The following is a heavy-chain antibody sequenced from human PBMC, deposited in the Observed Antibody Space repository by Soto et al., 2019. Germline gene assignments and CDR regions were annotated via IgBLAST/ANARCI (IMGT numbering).Heavy chain of an antibody. V-gene: IGHV1-2*04. J-gene: IGHJ5*02. CDR3: ARALSGYDFWSGYPNLFDP. D-gene: IGHD3-3*01. CDR2: INPNSGGT. Sequence: GASVKVSCKASGYTFTGYYMHWVRQAPGQGLEWMGWINPNSGGTNYAQKFQGWVTMTRDTSISTAYMELSRLRSDDTAVYYCARALSGYDFWSGYPNLFDPWGQGTLVIVSS. CDR1: GYTFTGYY.